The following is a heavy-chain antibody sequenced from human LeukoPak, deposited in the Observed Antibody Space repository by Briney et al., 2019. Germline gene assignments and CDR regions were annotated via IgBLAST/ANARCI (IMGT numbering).Heavy chain of an antibody. CDR3: ARETSMVVNWDHRLGAFDI. CDR1: GGTFISYA. V-gene: IGHV1-69*05. J-gene: IGHJ3*02. CDR2: IIPIFGTA. Sequence: SVKVSCKASGGTFISYAISWVRQAPGQGLEWMGRIIPIFGTANYAKKFQGRVTITTDESTSTAYMELSSLRSEDTAVYYCARETSMVVNWDHRLGAFDIWGQGTMVTVSS. D-gene: IGHD4-23*01.